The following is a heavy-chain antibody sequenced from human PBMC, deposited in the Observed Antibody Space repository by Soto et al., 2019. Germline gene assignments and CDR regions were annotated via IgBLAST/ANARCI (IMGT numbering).Heavy chain of an antibody. V-gene: IGHV3-30-3*01. J-gene: IGHJ4*02. D-gene: IGHD6-13*01. CDR3: ARSPLAAAGYPIDY. Sequence: GGSLRLSCAASGFTFSNYAMHWVRQAPGKGLEWVAVISYDGSKKYYADSVKGRFTISRDNSKNTLFLQMNSLRAEDTAVYYCARSPLAAAGYPIDYWGQGTLVTVSS. CDR2: ISYDGSKK. CDR1: GFTFSNYA.